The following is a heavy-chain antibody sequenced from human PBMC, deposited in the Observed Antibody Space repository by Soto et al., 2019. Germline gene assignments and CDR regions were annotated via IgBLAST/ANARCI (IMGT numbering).Heavy chain of an antibody. CDR2: IWYDGSNK. Sequence: QVQLVESGGGVVQPGRSLRLSCAASGFTFSSYGMHWVRQAPGKGLEWVAVIWYDGSNKYYADSVKGRFTISRDNSKNTLYRKMNSGRAEDTAVYYWGGAATAGVNYYSYGRDVGGQGTTVTVPS. V-gene: IGHV3-33*01. D-gene: IGHD6-13*01. CDR1: GFTFSSYG. J-gene: IGHJ6*02. CDR3: GGAATAGVNYYSYGRDV.